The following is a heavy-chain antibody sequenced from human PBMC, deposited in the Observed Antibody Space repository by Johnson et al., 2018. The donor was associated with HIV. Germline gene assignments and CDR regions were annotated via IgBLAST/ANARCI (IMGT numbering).Heavy chain of an antibody. CDR3: ARGGGCGGDCYSGYDAFDI. J-gene: IGHJ3*02. V-gene: IGHV3-30*03. D-gene: IGHD2-21*01. Sequence: QVQLVESGGGVVQPGTSLRLSCAASGFTFNKYGMHWVRQAPGKGLEWVAVISYDGDNIYYADSVKGRFTISRDNAKNSLYLQMNSLRAEDTAVYYCARGGGCGGDCYSGYDAFDIWGQGTMVTVSS. CDR2: ISYDGDNI. CDR1: GFTFNKYG.